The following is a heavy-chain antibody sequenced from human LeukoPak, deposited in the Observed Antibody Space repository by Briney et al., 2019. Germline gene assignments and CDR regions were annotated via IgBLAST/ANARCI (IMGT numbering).Heavy chain of an antibody. V-gene: IGHV1-2*02. CDR2: INPNSGGT. CDR3: ARVPYYYGSGSYYGYNYFDY. Sequence: ASVKVSCKASGYTFTGYYMHWVRQAPGQGLEWMGWINPNSGGTNYAQKFQGRVTMTRDTSISTAYMELSRLRSDDTAVYYCARVPYYYGSGSYYGYNYFDYWGQGTLVTVSS. D-gene: IGHD3-10*01. J-gene: IGHJ4*02. CDR1: GYTFTGYY.